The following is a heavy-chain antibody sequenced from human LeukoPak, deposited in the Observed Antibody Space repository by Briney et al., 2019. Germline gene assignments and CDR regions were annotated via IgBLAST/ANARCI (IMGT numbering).Heavy chain of an antibody. Sequence: SETLSLTCTVSGGSINNDFLTWVRQPAGKALEWIGRLYTSGSTTYSPSLKSRVTMSLDTSMTQFSLKLKSVTAADTAVYYCAGGGSPHIWGQGTMVSVSS. D-gene: IGHD1-26*01. CDR1: GGSINNDF. V-gene: IGHV4-4*07. CDR2: LYTSGST. CDR3: AGGGSPHI. J-gene: IGHJ3*02.